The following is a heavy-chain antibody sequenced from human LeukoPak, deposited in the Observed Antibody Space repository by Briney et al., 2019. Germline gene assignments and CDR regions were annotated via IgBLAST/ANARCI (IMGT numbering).Heavy chain of an antibody. CDR1: GFTFSSYS. D-gene: IGHD1-26*01. V-gene: IGHV3-21*06. J-gene: IGHJ4*02. Sequence: GGSLRLSCAASGFTFSSYSMNWVRQAPGKGLEWVSSINSNGDYIYYADSVKGRFTISRDSARNTVYLQMNSLRVEDTAVYYCAKDINSGSFDYWGQGTLVTVSS. CDR2: INSNGDYI. CDR3: AKDINSGSFDY.